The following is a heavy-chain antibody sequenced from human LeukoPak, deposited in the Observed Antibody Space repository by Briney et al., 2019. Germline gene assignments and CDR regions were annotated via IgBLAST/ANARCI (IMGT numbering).Heavy chain of an antibody. CDR1: GVSISSYY. Sequence: SETLSLTCTVSGVSISSYYWSWIRQPPGEGLEWIGYIYYSGSTNYNPSLKSRVTISVDTSKNQFSLKLSSVTAADTAVYYCARHKPVNYYYGMDVWGQGTTVTVSS. V-gene: IGHV4-59*08. CDR3: ARHKPVNYYYGMDV. CDR2: IYYSGST. J-gene: IGHJ6*02.